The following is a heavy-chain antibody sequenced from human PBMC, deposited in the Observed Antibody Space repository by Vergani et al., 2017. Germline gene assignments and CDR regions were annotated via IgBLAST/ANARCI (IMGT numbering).Heavy chain of an antibody. CDR1: GFTFSSYS. V-gene: IGHV3-21*01. D-gene: IGHD2-15*01. J-gene: IGHJ6*02. CDR3: ARELGGYCSGGSCYNPYYYGMDV. CDR2: ISSSSSYI. Sequence: VQLVESGGGVVQPGRSLRLSCAASGFTFSSYSMNWVRQAPGKGLEWVSSISSSSSYIYYADSVKGRFTISRDNAKNSLYLQMNSLRAEDTAVYYCARELGGYCSGGSCYNPYYYGMDVWGQGTTVTVSS.